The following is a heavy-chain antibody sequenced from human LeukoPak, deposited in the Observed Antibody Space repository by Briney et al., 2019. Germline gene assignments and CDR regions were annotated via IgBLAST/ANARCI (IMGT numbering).Heavy chain of an antibody. V-gene: IGHV4-39*07. J-gene: IGHJ4*02. D-gene: IGHD3-10*01. Sequence: PSETLPLTCTVSGGSISSSSYYWGWIRQPPGKGLEWIGSIYYSGSTYYNPSLKSRVTISVDTSKNQFSLKLSSVTAADTTVYYCARDSSGSGSLTRYYFDYWGQGTLVTVSS. CDR2: IYYSGST. CDR3: ARDSSGSGSLTRYYFDY. CDR1: GGSISSSSYY.